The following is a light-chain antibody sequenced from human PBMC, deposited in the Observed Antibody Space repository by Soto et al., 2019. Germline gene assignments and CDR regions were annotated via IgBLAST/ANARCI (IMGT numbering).Light chain of an antibody. CDR3: QQYYNLPIT. CDR1: QDIDKF. Sequence: DIQMTQSPSTLSASVGDRVTIACRASQDIDKFLNWYQQKPGKAPKLLIYDASNLETGVPSRFSGSGSGTDFTVTISSLQPEDFATYSCQQYYNLPITFGQGTRLEIK. CDR2: DAS. V-gene: IGKV1-33*01. J-gene: IGKJ5*01.